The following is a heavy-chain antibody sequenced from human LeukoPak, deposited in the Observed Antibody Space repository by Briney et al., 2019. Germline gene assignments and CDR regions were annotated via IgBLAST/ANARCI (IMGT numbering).Heavy chain of an antibody. CDR1: GYTLTELS. J-gene: IGHJ5*02. D-gene: IGHD2-2*02. V-gene: IGHV1-24*01. Sequence: ASVKVSCKVSGYTLTELSMHWVRQAPGKGLEWMGGFDPEDGETIYAQKFQGRVTMTEDTSTDTAYKELSSLRSEDTAVYYCAVVVPAAIFWFDPWGQGTLVTVSS. CDR3: AVVVPAAIFWFDP. CDR2: FDPEDGET.